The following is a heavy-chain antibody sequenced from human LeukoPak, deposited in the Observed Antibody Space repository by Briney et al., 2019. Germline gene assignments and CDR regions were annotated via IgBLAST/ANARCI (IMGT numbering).Heavy chain of an antibody. CDR2: ISAYNGNT. CDR1: GYTFTSYG. J-gene: IGHJ5*02. D-gene: IGHD3-22*01. CDR3: AREKGYYDSSGYYFAGDWFDP. V-gene: IGHV1-18*01. Sequence: ASVKVSCKASGYTFTSYGISWVRQAPGQGLEWMGWISAYNGNTNYAQKLQGRVTMTTDTSTSTAYMELRSLRSDDTAVYYCAREKGYYDSSGYYFAGDWFDPWGQGTLVTVFS.